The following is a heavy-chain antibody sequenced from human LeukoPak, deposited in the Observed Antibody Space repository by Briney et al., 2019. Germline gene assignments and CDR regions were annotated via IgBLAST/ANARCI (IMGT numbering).Heavy chain of an antibody. J-gene: IGHJ4*02. Sequence: ASVKVSCKASGYTFTSYGISWVRQAPGQGLEWMGWINTNTGNPTYAQGFTGRFVFSLDTSVSTAYLQISSLKAEDTAVYYCARTDTHDYGDYFDYWGQGTLVTVSS. CDR2: INTNTGNP. CDR3: ARTDTHDYGDYFDY. D-gene: IGHD4-17*01. V-gene: IGHV7-4-1*02. CDR1: GYTFTSYG.